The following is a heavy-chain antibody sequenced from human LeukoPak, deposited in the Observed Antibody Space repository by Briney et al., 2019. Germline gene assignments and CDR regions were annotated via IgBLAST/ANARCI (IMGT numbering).Heavy chain of an antibody. CDR1: GYTFTSYG. V-gene: IGHV1-2*02. J-gene: IGHJ4*02. Sequence: ASVKVSCKASGYTFTSYGISWVRQAPGQGLGWMGWINPNSGGTNYAQKFQGRVTMTRDTSISTAYMELSRLRSDDTAVYYCARVSSGSYGTYFDHWGQGTLVTVSS. D-gene: IGHD1-26*01. CDR3: ARVSSGSYGTYFDH. CDR2: INPNSGGT.